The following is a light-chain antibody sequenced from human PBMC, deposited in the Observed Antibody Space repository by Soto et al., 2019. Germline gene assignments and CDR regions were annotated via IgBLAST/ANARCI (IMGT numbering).Light chain of an antibody. Sequence: VMTQSPATLSVSPGERAALSCRASQSVSTNLAWYQQKPGQPPRLLIYFASTRATAVPARFTAGGSGTEFTLTISSLQSDYLAVYYCQQYDKWPRTCGQGTKVEI. CDR3: QQYDKWPRT. J-gene: IGKJ1*01. V-gene: IGKV3-15*01. CDR1: QSVSTN. CDR2: FAS.